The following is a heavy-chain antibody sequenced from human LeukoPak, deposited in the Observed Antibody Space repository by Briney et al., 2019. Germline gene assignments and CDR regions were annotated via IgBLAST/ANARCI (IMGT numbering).Heavy chain of an antibody. V-gene: IGHV1-2*02. Sequence: ASVTVSCKASGYTFTCYYMHWVRQAPGQGLEWMGWINPNSGGTNYAQKFQGRVTMTRDTSISTAYMELSRLRSDDTAVYYCATIVVVAATTDYWGQGTLVTVSS. J-gene: IGHJ4*02. CDR1: GYTFTCYY. CDR3: ATIVVVAATTDY. D-gene: IGHD2-15*01. CDR2: INPNSGGT.